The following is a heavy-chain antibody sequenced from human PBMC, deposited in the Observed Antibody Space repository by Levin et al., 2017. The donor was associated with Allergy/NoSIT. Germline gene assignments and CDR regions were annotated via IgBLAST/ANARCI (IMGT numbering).Heavy chain of an antibody. Sequence: RPGGSLRLSCAASGFTVSSNYMSWVRQAPGKGLEWVSVIYGGGSTYYADSVKGRFTISRDNSRNTLYLQMNSLRAEDTAVYFCARDGNTVTTGYFDYWGQGTLVTVSS. D-gene: IGHD4-17*01. CDR3: ARDGNTVTTGYFDY. CDR2: IYGGGST. J-gene: IGHJ4*02. V-gene: IGHV3-66*01. CDR1: GFTVSSNY.